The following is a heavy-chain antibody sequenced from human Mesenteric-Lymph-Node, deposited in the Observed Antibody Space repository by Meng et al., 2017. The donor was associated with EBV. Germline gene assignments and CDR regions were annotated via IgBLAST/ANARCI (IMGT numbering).Heavy chain of an antibody. CDR3: AKSDYHPPENFDY. Sequence: ELQLLESXXGLVQPGGXLRLSCAVSGFTFSNYVMSWVRQAPGKGLEWVSSLSGSGATTYYADPVKGRFTISRDNSKDTLYLHMNSLRAEDTAVYYCAKSDYHPPENFDYWGQGTLVTVSS. J-gene: IGHJ4*02. D-gene: IGHD4-11*01. CDR1: GFTFSNYV. V-gene: IGHV3-23*01. CDR2: LSGSGATT.